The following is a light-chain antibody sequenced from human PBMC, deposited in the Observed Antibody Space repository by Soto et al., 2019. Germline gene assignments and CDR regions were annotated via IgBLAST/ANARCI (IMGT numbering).Light chain of an antibody. CDR2: DNT. CDR1: RSNIGAGYD. CDR3: QSHDSSLSGSV. Sequence: QSVLTQSPSVSGAPGQRVTISCTGSRSNIGAGYDVHWYQQLPGTAPKLLIYDNTKRPSGVPDRFSGSKSGTSASLAITGLQAEDEAGYYCQSHDSSLSGSVFGGGTQLTVL. V-gene: IGLV1-40*01. J-gene: IGLJ7*01.